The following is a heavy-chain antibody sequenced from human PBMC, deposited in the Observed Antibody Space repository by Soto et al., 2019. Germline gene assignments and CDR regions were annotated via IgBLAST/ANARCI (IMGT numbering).Heavy chain of an antibody. V-gene: IGHV3-23*01. Sequence: GGSLRLSCAASGFTFSSYAMIWVRQAPGKGLEWVSAISGSGGSTYYADSVKGRFTISRDNSKNTLYLQMNSLTAGDTAVYYCAKATATGGGAFDICGQGTMVTVSS. D-gene: IGHD2-8*02. CDR1: GFTFSSYA. J-gene: IGHJ3*02. CDR2: ISGSGGST. CDR3: AKATATGGGAFDI.